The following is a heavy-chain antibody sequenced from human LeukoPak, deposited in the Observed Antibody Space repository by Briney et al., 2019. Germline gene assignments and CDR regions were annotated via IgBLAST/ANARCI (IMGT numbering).Heavy chain of an antibody. V-gene: IGHV3-20*04. CDR2: INWNGDRT. D-gene: IGHD3-10*01. CDR1: GFNFHDYD. J-gene: IGHJ4*02. Sequence: GGSLRLSCAASGFNFHDYDMSWVRQSPGKGLEWVSGINWNGDRTGYADSVKGRFTISRDNAKKSLYLQMNSLRAEDTALYYCARRDYYGSGSPDFWGQGTLVTVSS. CDR3: ARRDYYGSGSPDF.